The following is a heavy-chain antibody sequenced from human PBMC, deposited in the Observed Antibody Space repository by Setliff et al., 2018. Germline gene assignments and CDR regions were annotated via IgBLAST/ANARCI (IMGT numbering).Heavy chain of an antibody. Sequence: GGSLRLSCAASGFTFSSYWMNWVRQAPGKGLEWVANIKQDGSVKNYVDSVKGRFSISRDNTKNSLYLQMNSLRAEDTAVCYCARDPFGNPVFDPWGQGTLVTVSS. CDR3: ARDPFGNPVFDP. CDR1: GFTFSSYW. CDR2: IKQDGSVK. J-gene: IGHJ5*02. V-gene: IGHV3-7*01. D-gene: IGHD3-10*01.